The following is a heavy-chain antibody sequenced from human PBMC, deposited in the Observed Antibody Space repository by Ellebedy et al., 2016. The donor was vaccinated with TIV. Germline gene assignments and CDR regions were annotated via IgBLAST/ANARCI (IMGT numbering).Heavy chain of an antibody. D-gene: IGHD5-12*01. CDR3: IRYGASWYDNWFYP. V-gene: IGHV1-2*02. Sequence: ASVKVSCKASGYTFTGYYMHWVRQAPGQGLEWMGWINPNSGATNYAQKFQGRVTMTRDTSISTVYLEMIGLRYDDTATYYCIRYGASWYDNWFYPWGQGTQVTVSS. CDR1: GYTFTGYY. J-gene: IGHJ5*02. CDR2: INPNSGAT.